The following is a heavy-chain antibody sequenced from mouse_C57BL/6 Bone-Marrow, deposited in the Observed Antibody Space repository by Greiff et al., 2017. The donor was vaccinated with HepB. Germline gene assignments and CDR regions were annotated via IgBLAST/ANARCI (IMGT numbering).Heavy chain of an antibody. D-gene: IGHD1-1*01. J-gene: IGHJ2*01. CDR2: ISDGGSYT. CDR1: GFTFSSYA. Sequence: VQLKESGGGLVKPGVSLKLSCAASGFTFSSYAMSWVRQTPEKRLEWVATISDGGSYTYYPDNVKGRFTISRDNAKNNLYLQMSHLKSEDTAMYYCARDRDYGSSYVGYWGQGTTLTVSS. CDR3: ARDRDYGSSYVGY. V-gene: IGHV5-4*01.